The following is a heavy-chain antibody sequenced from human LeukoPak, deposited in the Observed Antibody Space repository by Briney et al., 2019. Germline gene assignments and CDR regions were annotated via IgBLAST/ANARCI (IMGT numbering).Heavy chain of an antibody. J-gene: IGHJ3*02. CDR2: IYHSGST. Sequence: SETLSLTCTVSDYSISSGYYWGWIRQSTGKGLEGIGNIYHSGSTYSNPSLKSRVTISMDTSKNQFSLKLSSVTAADTAVYYCAREDWAYGSGTYYLDAFDIWGQGTMVTVS. CDR1: DYSISSGYY. CDR3: AREDWAYGSGTYYLDAFDI. V-gene: IGHV4-38-2*02. D-gene: IGHD3-10*01.